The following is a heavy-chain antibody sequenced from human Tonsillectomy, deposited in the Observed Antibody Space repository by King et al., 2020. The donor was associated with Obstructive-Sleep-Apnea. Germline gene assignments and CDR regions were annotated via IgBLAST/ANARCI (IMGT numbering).Heavy chain of an antibody. Sequence: VQLVESGGGLVQPGGSLRLSCAASGFTFSSYSMNWVRQAPGKGLEWVSYISSSSSTIYYADSVKGRFTISRDNAKNSLYLQMNSLGAEDTAVYYCARGGDYGGNSWKFDYWGQGTLVTVSS. CDR3: ARGGDYGGNSWKFDY. CDR2: ISSSSSTI. V-gene: IGHV3-48*04. CDR1: GFTFSSYS. J-gene: IGHJ4*02. D-gene: IGHD4-23*01.